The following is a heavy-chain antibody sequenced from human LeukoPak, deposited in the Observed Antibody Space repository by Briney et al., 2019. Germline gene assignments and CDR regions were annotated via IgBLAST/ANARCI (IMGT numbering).Heavy chain of an antibody. Sequence: GGALRLSCAAPGFTFSSYVMHWVRQAPAKGLEWVAVIWYDGSNKYYADSVKGRFTISRDNSKNTLYLQMNSLRAEDTAVYYCARPYYYGSGSYLDYFDYWGQGTLVTVSS. J-gene: IGHJ4*02. D-gene: IGHD3-10*01. CDR3: ARPYYYGSGSYLDYFDY. CDR1: GFTFSSYV. CDR2: IWYDGSNK. V-gene: IGHV3-33*01.